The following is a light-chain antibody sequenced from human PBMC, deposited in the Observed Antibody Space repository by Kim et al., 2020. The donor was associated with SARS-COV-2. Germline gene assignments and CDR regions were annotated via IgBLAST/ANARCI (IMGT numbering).Light chain of an antibody. CDR2: GAS. J-gene: IGKJ2*01. Sequence: DIQMTQSPSSLPASVGDRVTITCRASQSVSTYLNWYQQKPGKAPNLLIYGASSLQSGVPSRFSGSASGTDFNLTISSLQPEDFATYYCQQTYRTPRSFGQGTKLEIK. V-gene: IGKV1-39*01. CDR3: QQTYRTPRS. CDR1: QSVSTY.